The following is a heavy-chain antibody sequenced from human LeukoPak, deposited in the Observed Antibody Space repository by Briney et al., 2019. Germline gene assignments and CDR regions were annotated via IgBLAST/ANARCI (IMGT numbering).Heavy chain of an antibody. CDR1: GFTFNTFW. Sequence: PGGSLRLSRAASGFTFNTFWMSWVRQTPGKGLEWVANIKEDGTKKYYVDSVKGRFTISRDNAENSLYLQMNSLRAEDTAVYYCARDAAGYDPWGQGTLVTVSS. CDR3: ARDAAGYDP. V-gene: IGHV3-7*01. CDR2: IKEDGTKK. D-gene: IGHD2-15*01. J-gene: IGHJ5*02.